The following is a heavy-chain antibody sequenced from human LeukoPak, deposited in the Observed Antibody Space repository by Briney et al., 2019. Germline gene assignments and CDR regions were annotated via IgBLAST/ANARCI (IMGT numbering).Heavy chain of an antibody. CDR1: GFTFSSYA. V-gene: IGHV3-23*01. J-gene: IGHJ4*02. D-gene: IGHD3-16*01. CDR2: ISGSGGRT. Sequence: GGSLRLSCAASGFTFSSYAMGWVRQAPGKGLEWVSAISGSGGRTYYADSVKGRFTISRDNSKNTLYLQMNSLRAEDTAVYYCAKDRGKASPGRYYFDYWGQGTLVTVSS. CDR3: AKDRGKASPGRYYFDY.